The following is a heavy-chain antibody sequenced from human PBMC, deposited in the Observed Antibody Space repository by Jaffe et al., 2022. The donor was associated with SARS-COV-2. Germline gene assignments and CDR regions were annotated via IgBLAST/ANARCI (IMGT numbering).Heavy chain of an antibody. Sequence: QVQLVQSGTEVKKPGASVKVSCKTSGYSFTTYTIHWVRQAPGQGLEWMGWINPGNGDTKYLQNFQGRVTITTDTSASTAYMELSGLRFEDTALYYCARKPFGSACDHWGQGTLVTVSS. V-gene: IGHV1-3*01. D-gene: IGHD3-3*01. CDR1: GYSFTTYT. CDR2: INPGNGDT. J-gene: IGHJ4*02. CDR3: ARKPFGSACDH.